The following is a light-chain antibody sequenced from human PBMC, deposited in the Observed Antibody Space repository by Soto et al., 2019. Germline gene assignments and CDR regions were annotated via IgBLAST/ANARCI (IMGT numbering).Light chain of an antibody. Sequence: DIQMTKYPSSLSASVGDRVTISCRAGQNIGNYLNWYQQKPGKAPELLIYAASRLQSGVPSRLSGAGSGTDFTLTISTLQPEDFATYYCQQSLSTPSITFGQGTRLEIK. J-gene: IGKJ5*01. CDR3: QQSLSTPSIT. V-gene: IGKV1-39*01. CDR1: QNIGNY. CDR2: AAS.